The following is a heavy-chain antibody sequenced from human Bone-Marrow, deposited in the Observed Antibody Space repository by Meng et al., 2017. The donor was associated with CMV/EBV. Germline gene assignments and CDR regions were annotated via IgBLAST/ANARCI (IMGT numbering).Heavy chain of an antibody. Sequence: SETLSLTCTVSGGSISSYYWSWIRQPPGKGLEWIGYVFYTGSTNYKPSVKSRVTISVDTSKNQFSLKLSSVTAADTAVYYCARGAYDFWSGYRYYGMDVWGQGTTVTVSS. V-gene: IGHV4-59*01. CDR1: GGSISSYY. CDR2: VFYTGST. J-gene: IGHJ6*01. D-gene: IGHD3-3*01. CDR3: ARGAYDFWSGYRYYGMDV.